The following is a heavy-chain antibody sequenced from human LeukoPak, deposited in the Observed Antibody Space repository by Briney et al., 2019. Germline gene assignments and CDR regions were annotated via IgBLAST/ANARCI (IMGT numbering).Heavy chain of an antibody. CDR1: GFTFSSYS. Sequence: GGSLRLSCAASGFTFSSYSMNWVRQAPGKGLEWVSSISSSSYIYYADSVKGRFTISRDSAKNSLYLQMNSLRAEDTAVYYCARDGYDSSGYYPTGGFDYWGQGTLVTVSS. D-gene: IGHD3-22*01. J-gene: IGHJ4*02. CDR2: ISSSSYI. CDR3: ARDGYDSSGYYPTGGFDY. V-gene: IGHV3-21*01.